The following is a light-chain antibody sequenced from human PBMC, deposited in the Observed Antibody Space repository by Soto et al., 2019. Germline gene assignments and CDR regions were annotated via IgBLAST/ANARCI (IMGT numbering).Light chain of an antibody. J-gene: IGKJ2*01. Sequence: DIVMTQSPDSLAVSLGERATINCKSGQSLLYSSNNKNYLAWYRQKPGQPPKLLIYWASTRESGVPDRFTGSGSGADFTLTISSLHAEDVAVYYCQQYYSVPYTLGQGTKLEIK. CDR2: WAS. CDR1: QSLLYSSNNKNY. V-gene: IGKV4-1*01. CDR3: QQYYSVPYT.